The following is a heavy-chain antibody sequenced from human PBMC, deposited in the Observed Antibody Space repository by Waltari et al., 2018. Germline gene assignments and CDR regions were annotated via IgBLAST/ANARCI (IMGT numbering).Heavy chain of an antibody. D-gene: IGHD1-26*01. J-gene: IGHJ3*02. V-gene: IGHV3-23*01. CDR3: AKARGGSGSSTGAFDI. Sequence: EVQLLESGGGLVQPGGSLRLSCAASGFTFSSYAMSWVRQAPGTGLEGVSAISGSGGSTYYADSVKGRFTISRDNSKNTLYLQMNSLRAEDTAVYYCAKARGGSGSSTGAFDIWGQGTMVTVSS. CDR1: GFTFSSYA. CDR2: ISGSGGST.